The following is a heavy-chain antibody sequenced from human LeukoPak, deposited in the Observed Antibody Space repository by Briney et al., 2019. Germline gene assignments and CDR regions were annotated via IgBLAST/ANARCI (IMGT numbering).Heavy chain of an antibody. D-gene: IGHD3-22*01. V-gene: IGHV1-58*02. J-gene: IGHJ4*02. CDR2: IVVGSGNT. CDR1: GFTFTSSA. CDR3: AADMNYYDSSGSGDY. Sequence: SVKVSCKASGFTFTSSAMQWVRQTRGQRLEWIGWIVVGSGNTNYAQKFQERVTITRDMSTSTAYMELTSLRSEDTAVYYCAADMNYYDSSGSGDYWGQGTLVTVSS.